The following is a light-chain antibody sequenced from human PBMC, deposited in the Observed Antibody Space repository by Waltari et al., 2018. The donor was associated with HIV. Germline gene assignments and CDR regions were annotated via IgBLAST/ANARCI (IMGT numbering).Light chain of an antibody. Sequence: EIVLTQSPATLSLSPGERATLSCRASKSVSSYLAWYQQKPGQAPRLLIYGASSRATGIPARFSGSGSGTDFTLTISSLEPEDFAVYYCQQRSDWPPTFGPGTKVDIK. CDR3: QQRSDWPPT. CDR2: GAS. V-gene: IGKV3-11*01. J-gene: IGKJ3*01. CDR1: KSVSSY.